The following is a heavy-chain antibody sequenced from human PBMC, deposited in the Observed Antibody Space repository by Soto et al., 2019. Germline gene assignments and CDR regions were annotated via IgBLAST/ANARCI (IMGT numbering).Heavy chain of an antibody. J-gene: IGHJ3*02. Sequence: SAKVSWNPSRLTFTCTAMQWARQASRKRIEWIGWIVVGSGNTNYEQMFQERLTINRDMYTSTAYMELSSLRSEDTAVYYCAALPLANSDILTELTDPFDIWGQGTMVTVSS. CDR3: AALPLANSDILTELTDPFDI. D-gene: IGHD3-9*01. CDR1: RLTFTCTA. V-gene: IGHV1-58*02. CDR2: IVVGSGNT.